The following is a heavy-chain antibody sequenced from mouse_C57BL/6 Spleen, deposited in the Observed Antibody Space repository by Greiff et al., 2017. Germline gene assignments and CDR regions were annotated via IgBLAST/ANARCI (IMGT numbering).Heavy chain of an antibody. J-gene: IGHJ2*01. CDR2: ISPGSGST. V-gene: IGHV1-55*01. Sequence: QVQLKQPGAELVKPGASVKMSCKASGYTFTRYWIPWVKQRPGQGLEWIGDISPGSGSTNYNEKFKSKATMTVDTSSSTAYMQLSSLTSEDAAVYYCARDYDGSSRDYWGQGTTLTVSS. D-gene: IGHD1-1*01. CDR3: ARDYDGSSRDY. CDR1: GYTFTRYW.